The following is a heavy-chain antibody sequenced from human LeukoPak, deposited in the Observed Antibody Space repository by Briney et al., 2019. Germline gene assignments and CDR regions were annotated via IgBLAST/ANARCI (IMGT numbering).Heavy chain of an antibody. CDR3: TTVDIVVVPALDY. V-gene: IGHV3-15*01. Sequence: GGSLRLPCAASGFTFSNAWMSWVRQAPGKGLEWVGRIKSKTDGGTTDYAAPVKGRFTISRDDSKNTLYLQMNSLKTEDTAVYYCTTVDIVVVPALDYWGQGTLVTVSS. J-gene: IGHJ4*02. CDR2: IKSKTDGGTT. D-gene: IGHD2-2*03. CDR1: GFTFSNAW.